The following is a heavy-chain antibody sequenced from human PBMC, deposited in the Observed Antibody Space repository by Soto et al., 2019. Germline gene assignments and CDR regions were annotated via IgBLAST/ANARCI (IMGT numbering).Heavy chain of an antibody. CDR2: ISASGGLK. V-gene: IGHV3-23*01. D-gene: IGHD1-26*01. CDR1: GFTFTNYA. J-gene: IGHJ5*02. Sequence: EVQLSESGGDLRQPGGSLRLSCAASGFTFTNYAMTWVRQTPGKGLEWVSGISASGGLKYYADSVRGRFTVSRDNSKNILYLQMDNLRDEDXXXXXXXXEVGAPSGWLDPWGQGTQVTVSS. CDR3: XXEVGAPSGWLDP.